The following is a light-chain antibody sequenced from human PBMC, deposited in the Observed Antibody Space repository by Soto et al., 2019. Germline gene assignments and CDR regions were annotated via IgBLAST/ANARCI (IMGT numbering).Light chain of an antibody. CDR1: QSLLHTSNDKNY. Sequence: DIVMTQSPDSLAVSLGERATINCKSSQSLLHTSNDKNYLAWYQQKPGQAPTLLIYWASTRPSGVPDRFSGSGSGTDFTLTISSLQAQDVAVYYCQQYYDTPLTFGGGTKVESK. CDR2: WAS. CDR3: QQYYDTPLT. V-gene: IGKV4-1*01. J-gene: IGKJ4*01.